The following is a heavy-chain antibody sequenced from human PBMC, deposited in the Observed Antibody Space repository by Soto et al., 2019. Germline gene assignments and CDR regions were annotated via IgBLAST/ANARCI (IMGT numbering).Heavy chain of an antibody. CDR3: ARGRYCLTGRCFPNWFDS. CDR1: GDSISNLYYF. Sequence: KTSETLSLTCSVSGDSISNLYYFWAWIRQPPGQALEYIGYIYKSATTYYNPSFESRVAISVDTSKSQFSLNVTSVTAADTAVYFCARGRYCLTGRCFPNWFDSWGQGALVTVSS. V-gene: IGHV4-30-4*01. D-gene: IGHD7-27*01. CDR2: IYKSATT. J-gene: IGHJ5*01.